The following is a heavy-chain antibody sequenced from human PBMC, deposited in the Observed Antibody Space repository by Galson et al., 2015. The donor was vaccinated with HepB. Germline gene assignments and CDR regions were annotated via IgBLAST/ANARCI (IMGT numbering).Heavy chain of an antibody. V-gene: IGHV1-18*01. CDR1: GYTFTING. Sequence: SVKVSCKASGYTFTINGISWLRQAPGQGLEWVGWISANSGNTNYAENFQGRVTLTRDTSTSTAYLDLTSLRSEDTATYYCARDRDYRFDYWGQGTLVTVSS. D-gene: IGHD3-16*02. CDR3: ARDRDYRFDY. J-gene: IGHJ4*02. CDR2: ISANSGNT.